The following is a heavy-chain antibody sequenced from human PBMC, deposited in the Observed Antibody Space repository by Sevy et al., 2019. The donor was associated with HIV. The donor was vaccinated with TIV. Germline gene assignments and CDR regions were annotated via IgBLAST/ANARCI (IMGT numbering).Heavy chain of an antibody. CDR2: ISYDGSNK. V-gene: IGHV3-30*04. J-gene: IGHJ6*02. CDR1: GFTFSSYA. D-gene: IGHD6-13*01. Sequence: GGSLRLSCAASGFTFSSYAMHWVRQAPGKGLEWVAVISYDGSNKYYADSVKGRFTISRDNSKNTLYLQMNSLRAEDTAVYYCARVIAAAGYYYYYGMDVWGLGTTVTVSS. CDR3: ARVIAAAGYYYYYGMDV.